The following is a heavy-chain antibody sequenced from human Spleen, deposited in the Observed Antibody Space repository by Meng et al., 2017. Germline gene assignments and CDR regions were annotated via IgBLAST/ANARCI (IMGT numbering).Heavy chain of an antibody. J-gene: IGHJ6*02. CDR2: IKQDGSEK. CDR1: GFTFSNFW. CDR3: AREDARIYYGMDV. D-gene: IGHD6-6*01. V-gene: IGHV3-7*01. Sequence: GESPKTSCAVYGFTFSNFWMSWVRQAPGKGLEWVANIKQDGSEKYYVDSVKGRFTISRDNAKNSLYLQTNSLRVEDTAVCYCAREDARIYYGMDVWGQGTTVTVSS.